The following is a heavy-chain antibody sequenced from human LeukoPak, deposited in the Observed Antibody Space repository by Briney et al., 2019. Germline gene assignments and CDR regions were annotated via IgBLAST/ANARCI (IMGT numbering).Heavy chain of an antibody. CDR3: VRDWSYAFDL. J-gene: IGHJ3*01. CDR1: GFSFNSYW. Sequence: PGGSLRLSCAASGFSFNSYWMSWVRQAPGKGLEWISYIMRTAADVTSYADSVEGRFTISRDDAKNSLYLQMNSLRDDDTAVYYCVRDWSYAFDLWGQGTMVTVSS. CDR2: IMRTAADVT. V-gene: IGHV3-48*02.